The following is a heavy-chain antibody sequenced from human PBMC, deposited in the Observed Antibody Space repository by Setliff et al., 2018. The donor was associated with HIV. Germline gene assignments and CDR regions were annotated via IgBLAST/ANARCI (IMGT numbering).Heavy chain of an antibody. CDR2: INHSGST. Sequence: SETLSLTCAVYGGSFSDYYWNWIRQPPGKGLEWIGEINHSGSTNYNPSLKSRVTISLDTSKNLFALNLTSVTAADTAVYFCARTLEAATMVSLYYHYYYYMDVWGKGTTVIVSS. CDR1: GGSFSDYY. D-gene: IGHD3-10*01. CDR3: ARTLEAATMVSLYYHYYYYMDV. V-gene: IGHV4-34*01. J-gene: IGHJ6*03.